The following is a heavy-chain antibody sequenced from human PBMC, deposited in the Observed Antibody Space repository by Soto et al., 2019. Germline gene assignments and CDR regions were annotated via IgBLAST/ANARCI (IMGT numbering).Heavy chain of an antibody. CDR2: IYYSGST. CDR3: ARADYSNPLYSFDY. Sequence: SETLSLTCTVSGGSISSSSYYWCWIRQPPGKGLEWIGSIYYSGSTYYNPSLKSRVTISVDTSKNQFSLKLSSVTAADTAVYYCARADYSNPLYSFDYWGQGTLVTVSS. D-gene: IGHD4-4*01. CDR1: GGSISSSSYY. V-gene: IGHV4-39*01. J-gene: IGHJ4*02.